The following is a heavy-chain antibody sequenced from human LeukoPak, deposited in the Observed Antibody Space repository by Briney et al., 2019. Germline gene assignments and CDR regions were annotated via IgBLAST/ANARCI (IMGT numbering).Heavy chain of an antibody. V-gene: IGHV4-39*01. CDR1: GGSISSSSYY. CDR2: IYYSGTT. D-gene: IGHD2-2*01. CDR3: ARSYCSSTSCYAVGAFDI. J-gene: IGHJ3*02. Sequence: PSETLSLTCTVSGGSISSSSYYWGWIRQPPGKGLEWIGSIYYSGTTYYNPSLKSRVTISVDTSKNRFSLKLSSVTAADTAVYYCARSYCSSTSCYAVGAFDIWGQGTTVTVSS.